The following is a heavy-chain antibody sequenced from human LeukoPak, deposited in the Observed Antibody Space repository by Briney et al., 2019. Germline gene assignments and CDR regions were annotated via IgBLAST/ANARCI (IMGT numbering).Heavy chain of an antibody. CDR2: IYYSGST. J-gene: IGHJ4*02. CDR3: ARTVYYDSSGYHYYFDY. D-gene: IGHD3-22*01. V-gene: IGHV4-31*03. CDR1: GGSISSGGYY. Sequence: KTSETLSLTCTVSGGSISSGGYYWSWTRPHPGKGLEWIGYIYYSGSTYYNPSLKSRVTISIDTSKNQFSLKLSSVTAADTAVYYCARTVYYDSSGYHYYFDYWGQGTLVTVSS.